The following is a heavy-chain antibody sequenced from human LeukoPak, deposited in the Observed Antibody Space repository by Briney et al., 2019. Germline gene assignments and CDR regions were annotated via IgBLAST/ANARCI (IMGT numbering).Heavy chain of an antibody. J-gene: IGHJ6*03. V-gene: IGHV4-61*01. CDR2: IYYSGTT. CDR3: ARVEPTTGDYYYYMDV. CDR1: GGSISSSSYY. Sequence: SETLSLTCTVSGGSISSSSYYWSWIRQSPGKGLEWIGYIYYSGTTNYSPSLKSRVTISVDTSKNQFSLLLSSVTAADTAVYYCARVEPTTGDYYYYMDVWGKGTTVTVSS. D-gene: IGHD4-11*01.